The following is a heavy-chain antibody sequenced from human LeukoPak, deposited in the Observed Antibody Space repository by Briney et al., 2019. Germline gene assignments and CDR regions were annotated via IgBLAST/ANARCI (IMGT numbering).Heavy chain of an antibody. CDR2: IIPIFGTA. CDR3: ASSGRGYSGYDSGFDY. Sequence: SVKVSCKASGGTFSSYAISWVRQAPGQGLEWMGGIIPIFGTANYAQKFQGRVTITTDESTSTAYMELGSLRSEDTAVYYCASSGRGYSGYDSGFDYWGQGTLVTVSS. CDR1: GGTFSSYA. D-gene: IGHD5-12*01. V-gene: IGHV1-69*05. J-gene: IGHJ4*02.